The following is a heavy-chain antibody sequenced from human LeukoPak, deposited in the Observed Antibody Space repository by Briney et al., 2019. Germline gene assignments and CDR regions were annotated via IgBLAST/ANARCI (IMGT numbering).Heavy chain of an antibody. J-gene: IGHJ4*02. CDR3: ARVGGNYDY. Sequence: SETLSLTCSVSGGSISSYYWSWIRQPPGKGLEWIGYIYYSGSTNYNPSLKSRVTISVDTSKNQFSLKLSSVTAADTAVYYCARVGGNYDYWGQGTLVTVSS. D-gene: IGHD2-15*01. CDR1: GGSISSYY. V-gene: IGHV4-59*01. CDR2: IYYSGST.